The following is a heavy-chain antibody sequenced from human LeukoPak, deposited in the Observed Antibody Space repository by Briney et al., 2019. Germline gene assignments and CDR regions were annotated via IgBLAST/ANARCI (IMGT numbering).Heavy chain of an antibody. J-gene: IGHJ3*02. CDR3: AETANAFDI. CDR1: GFTFNSYA. Sequence: PGGSLRLSCTDSGFTFNSYAMSWVRQAPGKGLEWVSGISGSGGSTYYAGSVRGRFTISRDNSKNTLYLQMNSLRAEDTAVYYCAETANAFDIWGQGTMVTVSS. D-gene: IGHD2-21*02. V-gene: IGHV3-23*01. CDR2: ISGSGGST.